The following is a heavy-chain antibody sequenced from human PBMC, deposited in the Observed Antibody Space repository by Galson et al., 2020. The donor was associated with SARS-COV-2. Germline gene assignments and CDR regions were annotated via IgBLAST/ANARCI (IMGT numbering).Heavy chain of an antibody. CDR3: ARAPRYDILTGYIGYFDL. V-gene: IGHV3-11*04. D-gene: IGHD3-9*01. J-gene: IGHJ2*01. CDR2: ISSSGSTI. Sequence: GESLKISCAASGFTFSDYYMSWIRQAPGKGLEWVSYISSSGSTIYYADSVKGRFTISRDNAKNSLYLQMNSLRAEDTAVYYCARAPRYDILTGYIGYFDLWGRGTLVTVSS. CDR1: GFTFSDYY.